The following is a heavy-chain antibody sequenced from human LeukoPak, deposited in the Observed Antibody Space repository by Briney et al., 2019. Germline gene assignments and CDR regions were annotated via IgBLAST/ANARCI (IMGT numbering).Heavy chain of an antibody. CDR3: ARVEPSGSYHLDY. CDR1: GFTVSSNY. D-gene: IGHD1-26*01. V-gene: IGHV3-53*01. Sequence: GGSLRLSCAASGFTVSSNYMSWVRQAPGRGLEWVSVIYSGGSTYYADSVKGRFTISRDNSKNTLYLQVNSLRAEDTAVYYCARVEPSGSYHLDYWGQGTLVTVSS. CDR2: IYSGGST. J-gene: IGHJ4*02.